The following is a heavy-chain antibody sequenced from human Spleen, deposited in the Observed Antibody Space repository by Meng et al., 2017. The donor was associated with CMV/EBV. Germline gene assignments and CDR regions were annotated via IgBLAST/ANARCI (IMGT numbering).Heavy chain of an antibody. V-gene: IGHV1-46*02. CDR1: GYTFNTYY. D-gene: IGHD6-19*01. CDR2: INPSGGST. J-gene: IGHJ3*02. Sequence: ASVKVSCKASGYTFNTYYMHWVRQAPGQGLEWMGIINPSGGSTSYAQKFQGRVTMTRDTSTSTVYMELSSLRSEDTAVYYCARGYSSGWYPDAFDIWGQGTMVTVSS. CDR3: ARGYSSGWYPDAFDI.